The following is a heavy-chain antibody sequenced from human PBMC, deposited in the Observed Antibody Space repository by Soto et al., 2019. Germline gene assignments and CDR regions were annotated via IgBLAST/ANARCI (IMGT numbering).Heavy chain of an antibody. V-gene: IGHV4-59*01. D-gene: IGHD6-13*01. CDR3: ASSRNIAAAGPPPYYFDY. Sequence: TSETLSLTCTVSGGSISSYYWSWIRQPPGKGLEWIGYIYYSGSTNYNPSLKSRVTISVDTSKNQFSLKLSSVTAADTAVYYCASSRNIAAAGPPPYYFDYWGQGTLVTVSS. J-gene: IGHJ4*02. CDR2: IYYSGST. CDR1: GGSISSYY.